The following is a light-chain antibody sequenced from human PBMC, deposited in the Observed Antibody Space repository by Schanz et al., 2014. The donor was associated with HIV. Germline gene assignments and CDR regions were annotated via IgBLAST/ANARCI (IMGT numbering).Light chain of an antibody. J-gene: IGLJ3*02. CDR1: NIGSKS. Sequence: SSELTQPPSVSVAPGKTARITCGGNNIGSKSVHWYQQKPGQAPVLVIYYDSDRPSGIPERFSGSKSGTSASLAISGLRSEDEADYYCAAWDDSLSGWVFGGGTKLTVL. CDR3: AAWDDSLSGWV. V-gene: IGLV3-21*04. CDR2: YDS.